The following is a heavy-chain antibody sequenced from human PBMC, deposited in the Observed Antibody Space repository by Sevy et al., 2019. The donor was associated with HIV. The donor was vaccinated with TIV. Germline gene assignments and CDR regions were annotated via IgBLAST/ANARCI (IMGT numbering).Heavy chain of an antibody. CDR2: IYHSGST. Sequence: SEALSLTCTVSGYSISSGYYWGWIRQPPGKGLEWIGGIYHSGSTYYNPSLKSRVTISVDTSKNQFSLTLSSVTAADTAVYYCAGGGGGGATFDYWGQGTLVTVSS. CDR3: AGGGGGGATFDY. CDR1: GYSISSGYY. V-gene: IGHV4-38-2*02. J-gene: IGHJ4*02. D-gene: IGHD1-26*01.